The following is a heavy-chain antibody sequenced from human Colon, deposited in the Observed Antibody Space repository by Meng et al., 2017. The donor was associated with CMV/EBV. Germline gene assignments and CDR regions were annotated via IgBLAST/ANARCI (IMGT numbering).Heavy chain of an antibody. V-gene: IGHV3-7*04. D-gene: IGHD6-13*01. CDR2: IKGDGSEI. Sequence: EVYLVESGGGLVQPGGSLGLSCVVSGITMSNSWMSWVRQAPAKGLEWVANIKGDGSEIQYVDSVKGRFTVSRDNTKNSLYLQMNILKTEDTAVYYCVRGSSSFWGQGTLVTVSS. CDR3: VRGSSSF. CDR1: GITMSNSW. J-gene: IGHJ4*02.